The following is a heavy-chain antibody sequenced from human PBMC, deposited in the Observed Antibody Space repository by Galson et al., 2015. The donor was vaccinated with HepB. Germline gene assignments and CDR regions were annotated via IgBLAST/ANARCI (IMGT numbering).Heavy chain of an antibody. CDR1: GYTFTSYR. V-gene: IGHV1-18*01. CDR3: ARDCSDTSCFP. CDR2: ITADNGNT. J-gene: IGHJ5*02. D-gene: IGHD2-2*01. Sequence: SVKVPCKASGYTFTSYRLTWLRQAPGQGLEWMGWITADNGNTNYAQNLQGRVTMTTDTSTSTAYMELRSLRSDDTAVYYCARDCSDTSCFPWGQGTLVTVSS.